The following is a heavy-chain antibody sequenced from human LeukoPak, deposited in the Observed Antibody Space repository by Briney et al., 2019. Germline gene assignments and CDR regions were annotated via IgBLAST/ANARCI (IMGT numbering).Heavy chain of an antibody. CDR1: GYSFTSYW. D-gene: IGHD5-18*01. CDR2: IYPGDSDT. Sequence: GESLKISCKGSGYSFTSYWIGWERQMPGKGLEWMGIIYPGDSDTRYSPSFQGQVTISADKSISTAYLQWSSLKASDTAMYYCARVVETAMVTDHAFDIWGQGTMVTVSS. CDR3: ARVVETAMVTDHAFDI. V-gene: IGHV5-51*01. J-gene: IGHJ3*02.